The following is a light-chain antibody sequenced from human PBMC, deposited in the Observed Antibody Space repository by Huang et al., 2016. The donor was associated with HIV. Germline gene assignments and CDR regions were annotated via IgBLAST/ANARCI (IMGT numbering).Light chain of an antibody. CDR3: MQGTHPYT. Sequence: DVVMTQSPLSLPVTLGKPASISCRSSQSLVHSDGSTYLNWFQQRPGQSPRRLIYKVSYRDSGVPDRFSGSGSGSDFTLKISRVEAEDVGVYYCMQGTHPYTFGQGTKLEIK. V-gene: IGKV2-30*02. CDR2: KVS. CDR1: QSLVHSDGSTY. J-gene: IGKJ2*01.